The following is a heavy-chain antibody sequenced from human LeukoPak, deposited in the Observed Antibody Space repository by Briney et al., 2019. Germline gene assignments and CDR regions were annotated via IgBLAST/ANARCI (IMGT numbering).Heavy chain of an antibody. CDR1: GFTFSSYA. Sequence: PGGSLRLSCAASGFTFSSYAMSWVRQAPGKGLEWVSAISGSGGSTYYADSVKGRFTIYRDNSKNTLYLQMNSLRAEDTAVYYCAKDQVPAAIWDWFDHWGQGTLVTVSS. CDR3: AKDQVPAAIWDWFDH. CDR2: ISGSGGST. J-gene: IGHJ5*02. V-gene: IGHV3-23*01. D-gene: IGHD2-2*01.